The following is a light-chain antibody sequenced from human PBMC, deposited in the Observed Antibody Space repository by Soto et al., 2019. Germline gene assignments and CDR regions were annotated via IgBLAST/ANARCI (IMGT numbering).Light chain of an antibody. V-gene: IGKV3-15*01. CDR3: HQYDTYMYA. CDR2: AAS. J-gene: IGKJ2*01. CDR1: QSIRNN. Sequence: EIVMSQSPATLSVSPGERATLSCRASQSIRNNLAWYQQKPGQAPRLLIYAASTRPAGVPARFSGTGSGTEFTLTITSLQSEECAVYYCHQYDTYMYAFGQGTKLEI.